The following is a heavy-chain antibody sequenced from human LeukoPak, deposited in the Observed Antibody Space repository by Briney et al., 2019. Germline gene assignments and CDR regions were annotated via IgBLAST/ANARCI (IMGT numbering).Heavy chain of an antibody. J-gene: IGHJ4*02. CDR3: ARSYYDSSGYYPGGY. CDR2: IYPGDSDT. D-gene: IGHD3-22*01. V-gene: IGHV5-51*01. CDR1: GYSFTSYW. Sequence: GASLKISCKGSGYSFTSYWIGWVRQMPGKGLEWMGIIYPGDSDTRYSPSFQGQVTISADKSISTAYLQWSSLKASDTAMYYCARSYYDSSGYYPGGYWGQGTLVTVSS.